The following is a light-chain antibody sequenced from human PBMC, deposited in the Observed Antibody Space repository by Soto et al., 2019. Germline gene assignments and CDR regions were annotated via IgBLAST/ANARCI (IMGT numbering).Light chain of an antibody. CDR1: SSKIGSNT. V-gene: IGLV1-44*01. Sequence: QSVLTQPPSASGTPGQRVTISCSGSSSKIGSNTVNWYQQLPGTAPKLMIYEVGKRPSGVPDRFSGSKSGNTASLTVSGLQAEDEADYYCSSYAGSHVAFGGGTKLTVL. CDR3: SSYAGSHVA. J-gene: IGLJ2*01. CDR2: EVG.